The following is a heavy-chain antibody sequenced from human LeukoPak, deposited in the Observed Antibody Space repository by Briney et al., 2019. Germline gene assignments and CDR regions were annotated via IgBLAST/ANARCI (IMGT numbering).Heavy chain of an antibody. Sequence: SETLSLTCSVSGYSISSSNWWGWIRQPPGKGLGWIGYIYYAGSTYYNPSLKSQVTMSVDTSKNQFSLKLSSVTDVDTAVYYCARSGTSSRIFDYWGQGTLVTVSS. CDR1: GYSISSSNW. V-gene: IGHV4-28*01. CDR2: IYYAGST. CDR3: ARSGTSSRIFDY. J-gene: IGHJ4*02. D-gene: IGHD6-13*01.